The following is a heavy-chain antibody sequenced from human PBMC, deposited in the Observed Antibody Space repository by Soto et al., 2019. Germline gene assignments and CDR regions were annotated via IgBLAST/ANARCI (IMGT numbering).Heavy chain of an antibody. Sequence: PSETLSLTCTVSGGSISSGGYYWSWIRQHPGKGLEWIGYIYYSGSTYYNPSLKSRVTISVDTSKNQFSLKPSSVTAADTAVYYCVRERITMVRGVNVNWFDPWGQGTLVTVSS. V-gene: IGHV4-31*03. D-gene: IGHD3-10*01. CDR1: GGSISSGGYY. CDR3: VRERITMVRGVNVNWFDP. CDR2: IYYSGST. J-gene: IGHJ5*02.